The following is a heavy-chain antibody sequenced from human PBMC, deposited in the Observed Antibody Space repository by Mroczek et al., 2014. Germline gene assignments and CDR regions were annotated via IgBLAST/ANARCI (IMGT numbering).Heavy chain of an antibody. CDR2: ISGSGGST. D-gene: IGHD1-26*01. J-gene: IGHJ2*01. CDR1: GFTFSSYA. Sequence: VQLVQSGGGLVQPGGSLRLSCAASGFTFSSYAMSWVRQAPGKGLEWVSAISGSGGSTYYADSVKGRFTISRDNSKNTLYLQMNSLRAEDTAVYYCARTGRVGATTDPYWYFDLWGPWHPGHCLL. CDR3: ARTGRVGATTDPYWYFDL. V-gene: IGHV3-23*04.